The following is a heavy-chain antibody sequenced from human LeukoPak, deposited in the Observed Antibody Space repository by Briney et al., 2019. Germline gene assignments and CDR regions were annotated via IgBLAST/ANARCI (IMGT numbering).Heavy chain of an antibody. D-gene: IGHD3-22*01. V-gene: IGHV3-23*01. Sequence: GGSLRLSCAASGFTFRSYDMSWVRLAPGKGLEWVSDITGTGGNTYYADSVKGRFTISRDNSKNTLYLQMNSLRDEDTAVYYCAKVKDTSGSRFDYWGQGTLVTVSS. CDR2: ITGTGGNT. CDR3: AKVKDTSGSRFDY. CDR1: GFTFRSYD. J-gene: IGHJ4*02.